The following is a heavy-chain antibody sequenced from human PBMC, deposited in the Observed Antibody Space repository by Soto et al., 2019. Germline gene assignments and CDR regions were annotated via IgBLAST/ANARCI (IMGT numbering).Heavy chain of an antibody. V-gene: IGHV1-69*13. Sequence: ASVKVSCKASGGTFSSYAISWVRQAPGQGLEWMGGIIPIFGTANYAQKFQGRVTITADESTSTAYMELSSLRSEDTAVYYCARVPRIAAAGPHDYWVQGTLVTVSS. CDR3: ARVPRIAAAGPHDY. CDR1: GGTFSSYA. D-gene: IGHD6-13*01. CDR2: IIPIFGTA. J-gene: IGHJ4*02.